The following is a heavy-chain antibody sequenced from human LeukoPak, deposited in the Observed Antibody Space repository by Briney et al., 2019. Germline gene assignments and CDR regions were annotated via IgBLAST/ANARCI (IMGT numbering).Heavy chain of an antibody. D-gene: IGHD3-22*01. J-gene: IGHJ3*02. V-gene: IGHV3-33*08. CDR3: ARDLEDSSPFGAFDM. Sequence: PGGSLRLSCAASGFTFSNYAMSWVRQAPGKGLEWVAAIWFDGIRKYYADSVKGRLTISRDNSKNTLYLQMNSLRAEDTAVYYCARDLEDSSPFGAFDMWGQGTMVTVSS. CDR1: GFTFSNYA. CDR2: IWFDGIRK.